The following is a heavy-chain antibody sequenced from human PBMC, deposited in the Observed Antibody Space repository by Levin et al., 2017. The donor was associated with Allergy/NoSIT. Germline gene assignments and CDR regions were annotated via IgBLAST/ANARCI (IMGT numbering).Heavy chain of an antibody. Sequence: SQTLSLTCTVSGGSISSGGYYWSWIRQHPGKGLEWIGYIYYSGSTYYNPSLKSRVTISVDTSKNQFSLKLSSVTAADTAVYYCARVPYVDTAMVFDYWGQGTLVTVSS. V-gene: IGHV4-31*03. CDR1: GGSISSGGYY. CDR2: IYYSGST. CDR3: ARVPYVDTAMVFDY. D-gene: IGHD5-18*01. J-gene: IGHJ4*02.